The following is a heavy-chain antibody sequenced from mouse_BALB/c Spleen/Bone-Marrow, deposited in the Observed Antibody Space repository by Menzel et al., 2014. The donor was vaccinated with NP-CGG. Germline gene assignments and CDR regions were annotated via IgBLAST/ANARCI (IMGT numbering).Heavy chain of an antibody. D-gene: IGHD2-4*01. CDR3: GRGNYDYDSWFGY. V-gene: IGHV1-37*01. J-gene: IGHJ3*01. CDR2: INPYNGDP. CDR1: GYSFTGYF. Sequence: EVQLQQSGPELAKPGASVKISCKASGYSFTGYFMNWMKQSHGKSLEWIGRINPYNGDPFYNQKFKGKATLTVDKSSSTAHMELLSLTSEDSAVYYCGRGNYDYDSWFGYWGQGTLVPVSA.